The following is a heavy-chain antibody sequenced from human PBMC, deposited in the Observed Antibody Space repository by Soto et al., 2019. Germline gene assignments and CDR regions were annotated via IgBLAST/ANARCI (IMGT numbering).Heavy chain of an antibody. J-gene: IGHJ4*02. CDR2: IIPIFGTA. V-gene: IGHV1-69*12. CDR1: GGTLSSYA. Sequence: QVQLVQSGAEVKKPGSSVKVSCKASGGTLSSYAISWVRQAPGQGLEWMGGIIPIFGTANYAQKFQGRVTITADESTSTADMELTSLRSEDRAVYYCARLPVADLYRDYWGQGTLVTVSS. CDR3: ARLPVADLYRDY. D-gene: IGHD6-19*01.